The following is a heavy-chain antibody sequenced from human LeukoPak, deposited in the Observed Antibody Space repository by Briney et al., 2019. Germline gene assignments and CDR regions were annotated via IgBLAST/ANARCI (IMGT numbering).Heavy chain of an antibody. V-gene: IGHV3-53*01. CDR1: GSTVSSNY. CDR3: ARESSGYYLDY. Sequence: GGSLRLSCAASGSTVSSNYMSWVRQAPGKGPECVSVIYPGGSTYYADSVKGRFTISRDDSKNTLYLQMNSLRAEDTAVYYCARESSGYYLDYWGQGTLVTVSS. CDR2: IYPGGST. D-gene: IGHD6-25*01. J-gene: IGHJ4*02.